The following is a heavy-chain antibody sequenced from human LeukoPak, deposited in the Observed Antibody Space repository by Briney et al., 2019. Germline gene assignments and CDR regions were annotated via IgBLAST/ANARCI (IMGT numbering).Heavy chain of an antibody. J-gene: IGHJ3*01. Sequence: AGGSLRLSCAASGFIFSSYSMIWVRQAPGKGLEWVSSISSSSTYIYYADSVRGRFTISRDNSKNTLYLYMNSLRAEDTAVYWCAKDLYSVNPYPNSGAFDLWGQGTMVTVSS. V-gene: IGHV3-21*01. D-gene: IGHD5/OR15-5a*01. CDR2: ISSSSTYI. CDR3: AKDLYSVNPYPNSGAFDL. CDR1: GFIFSSYS.